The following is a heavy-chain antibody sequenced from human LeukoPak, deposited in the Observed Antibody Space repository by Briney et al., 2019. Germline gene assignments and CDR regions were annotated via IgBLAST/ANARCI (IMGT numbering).Heavy chain of an antibody. J-gene: IGHJ4*02. CDR1: GFTFSSYE. CDR3: AKDIRFTTAAGY. V-gene: IGHV3-48*03. CDR2: ISSSGSTI. Sequence: GGSLRLPCAASGFTFSSYEMNWVRQAPGKGLEWVSYISSSGSTIYYADSVKGRFTISRDNSKNTLYLQMNSLRAEDTAVYYCAKDIRFTTAAGYWGQGTLVTVSS. D-gene: IGHD6-13*01.